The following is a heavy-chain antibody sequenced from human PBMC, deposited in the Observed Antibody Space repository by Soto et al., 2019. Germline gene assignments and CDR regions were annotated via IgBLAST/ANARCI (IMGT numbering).Heavy chain of an antibody. J-gene: IGHJ4*02. CDR2: IFYSGNT. CDR1: GGSISSTGYY. D-gene: IGHD3-9*01. Sequence: PSETLSLTCTVSGGSISSTGYYWGWIRQPPGKGLEWIGSIFYSGNTYYNPSLKGRVAISLDKSKSQFSLKLNSVTAADSAVYFCARLEGLATISYYFDFWGQGALVTVSS. V-gene: IGHV4-39*01. CDR3: ARLEGLATISYYFDF.